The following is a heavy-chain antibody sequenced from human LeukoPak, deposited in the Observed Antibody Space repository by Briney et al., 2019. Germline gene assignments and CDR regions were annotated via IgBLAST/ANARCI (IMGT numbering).Heavy chain of an antibody. J-gene: IGHJ5*02. D-gene: IGHD7-27*01. CDR1: GYTFTDHY. CDR2: IHPKSGDT. Sequence: ASVKVSCKTSGYTFTDHYFHWLRQAPGQGLEWMGWIHPKSGDTNYAERFQGRVSLTRDTSITTTYMELTSLTSDDTAVYYCVRLGSSHWFDPWGQGTLVTVSS. V-gene: IGHV1-2*02. CDR3: VRLGSSHWFDP.